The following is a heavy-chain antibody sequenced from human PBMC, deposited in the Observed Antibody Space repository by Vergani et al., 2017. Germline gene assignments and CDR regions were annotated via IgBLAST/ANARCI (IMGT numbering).Heavy chain of an antibody. CDR3: ARGPYYYDSSGYYLELDY. CDR1: GYTFTSYD. D-gene: IGHD3-22*01. CDR2: IIPIFGTA. V-gene: IGHV1-69*01. J-gene: IGHJ4*02. Sequence: QVQLVQSGAEVKKPGASVKVSCKASGYTFTSYDIKWVRQATGQGLEWMGWIIPIFGTANYAQKFQGRVTITADESTSTAYMELSSLRSEDTAVYYCARGPYYYDSSGYYLELDYWGQGTLVTVSS.